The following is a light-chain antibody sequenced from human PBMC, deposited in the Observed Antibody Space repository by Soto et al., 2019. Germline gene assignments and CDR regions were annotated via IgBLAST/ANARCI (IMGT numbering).Light chain of an antibody. J-gene: IGLJ2*01. V-gene: IGLV2-8*01. CDR3: SSYAGSNNVV. CDR2: DVN. Sequence: QSALTQPPSASGSPGQSVTISCTGAHSDFGGYNYVSWYQQHPGKAPKLMIFDVNKRPSGVPDRFSGSKFGNTASLTVSGLQAEDEADYYCSSYAGSNNVVFGGGTKLTVL. CDR1: HSDFGGYNY.